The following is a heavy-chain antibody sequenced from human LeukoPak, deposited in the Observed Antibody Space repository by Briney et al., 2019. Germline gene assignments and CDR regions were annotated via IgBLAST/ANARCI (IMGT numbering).Heavy chain of an antibody. V-gene: IGHV3-23*01. CDR2: ISGSGGST. CDR1: GFTFSSHA. Sequence: GGSLRLSCAASGFTFSSHAMSWVRQAPGKGLEWVSAISGSGGSTYYADSVKGRFTISRDNSKNTLYLQMNSLRAEDTAVYYCAKGATIFGVVIHVRFDYWGQGTLVTVSS. CDR3: AKGATIFGVVIHVRFDY. J-gene: IGHJ4*02. D-gene: IGHD3-3*01.